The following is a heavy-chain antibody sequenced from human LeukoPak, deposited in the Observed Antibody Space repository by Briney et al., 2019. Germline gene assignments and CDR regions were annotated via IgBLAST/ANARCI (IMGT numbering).Heavy chain of an antibody. CDR3: ARTYSSSPHAFDI. CDR1: GDSISSGDYY. CDR2: IYTSGST. V-gene: IGHV4-61*02. Sequence: SETLSLTCTVSGDSISSGDYYWSWIRQPAGKGLEWIGRIYTSGSTNYNPSLKSRVTISVDTSKNQFSLKLSSVTAADTAVYYCARTYSSSPHAFDIWGQGTMVTVSS. J-gene: IGHJ3*02. D-gene: IGHD6-13*01.